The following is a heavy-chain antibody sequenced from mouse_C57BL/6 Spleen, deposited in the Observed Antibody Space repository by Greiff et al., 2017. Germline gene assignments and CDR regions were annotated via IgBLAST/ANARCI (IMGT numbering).Heavy chain of an antibody. V-gene: IGHV1-64*01. Sequence: QVQLQQPGAELVKPGASVKLSCKASGYTFTSYWMHWVKQRPGQCLEWIGMIHPNSGSTNYNEKFKSKATLTVAKSSSTAYMQLRSLTSEDSAVYYCAREDGYLRGTWFAYWGKGTLVTVSA. CDR1: GYTFTSYW. CDR3: AREDGYLRGTWFAY. D-gene: IGHD2-3*01. CDR2: IHPNSGST. J-gene: IGHJ3*01.